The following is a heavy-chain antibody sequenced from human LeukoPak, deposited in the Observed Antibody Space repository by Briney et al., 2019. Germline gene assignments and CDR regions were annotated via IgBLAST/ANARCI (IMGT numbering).Heavy chain of an antibody. CDR2: ISGSGGST. Sequence: GGSLRLSCAASGFTFSSYAMSWVRQAPGKGLEWVSAISGSGGSTYYADSVKGRFTISRDNSKNTLYLQMNSLRAEDTAVYYCAKSYGSGWYERDAFDIWGQGTMVTVSS. V-gene: IGHV3-23*01. CDR3: AKSYGSGWYERDAFDI. D-gene: IGHD6-19*01. CDR1: GFTFSSYA. J-gene: IGHJ3*02.